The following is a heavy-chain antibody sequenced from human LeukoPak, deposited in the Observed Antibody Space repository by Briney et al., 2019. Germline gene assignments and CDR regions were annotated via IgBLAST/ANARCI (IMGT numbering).Heavy chain of an antibody. Sequence: SETLSLTCAVSGYSISSRNWWGWIRQRPGQGLEWIGHIFYSGRTYYSPSLTSRVTMSIDTSQNHFSLRLSSVIAADTAVYFCARYGGDSDWYYDLWGRGTLVTVSS. CDR3: ARYGGDSDWYYDL. D-gene: IGHD4-23*01. CDR1: GYSISSRNW. J-gene: IGHJ2*01. CDR2: IFYSGRT. V-gene: IGHV4-28*01.